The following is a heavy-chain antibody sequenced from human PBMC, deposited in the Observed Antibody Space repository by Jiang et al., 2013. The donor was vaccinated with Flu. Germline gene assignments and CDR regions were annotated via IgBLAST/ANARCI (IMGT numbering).Heavy chain of an antibody. CDR1: GGSIISDSYY. D-gene: IGHD2-21*02. CDR2: IFYSGTT. J-gene: IGHJ5*02. Sequence: GSGLVKPSETLSLTRTVSGGSIISDSYYWGWIRQPPGKGLEWIGSIFYSGTTYSNLSLRSRVTISVDTSKNQFSLKLTSVTAADTAVYYCARNRVTPKDWFDPWGQGTLVTVSS. CDR3: ARNRVTPKDWFDP. V-gene: IGHV4-39*01.